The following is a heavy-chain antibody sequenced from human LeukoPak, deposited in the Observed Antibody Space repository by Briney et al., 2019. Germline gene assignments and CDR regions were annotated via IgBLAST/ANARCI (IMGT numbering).Heavy chain of an antibody. CDR3: ARDGYGDYQLCDY. CDR2: ISYDGSNK. Sequence: PGGSLRLSCAASGFTFSNYGMHWVRQAPGKGLEWVAVISYDGSNKYYADSVKGRFTISRDNSKNTLYLQMNSLRVEDTAMYYCARDGYGDYQLCDYWGQGTLVTVSS. J-gene: IGHJ4*02. CDR1: GFTFSNYG. V-gene: IGHV3-30*03. D-gene: IGHD4-17*01.